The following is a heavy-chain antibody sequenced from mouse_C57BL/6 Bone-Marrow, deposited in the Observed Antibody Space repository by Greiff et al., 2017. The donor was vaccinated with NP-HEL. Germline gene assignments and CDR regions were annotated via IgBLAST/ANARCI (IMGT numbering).Heavy chain of an antibody. V-gene: IGHV5-9-1*02. Sequence: EVQGVESGEGLVKPGGSLKLSCAASGFTFSSYAMSWVRQTPEKRLEWVAYISSGGDYIYYADTVKGRVTISRDNARNTLYLQMSSLKSEDTSMYYCTRDRDGSSNWYFDVWGTGTTVTVSS. CDR2: ISSGGDYI. J-gene: IGHJ1*03. CDR3: TRDRDGSSNWYFDV. CDR1: GFTFSSYA. D-gene: IGHD1-1*01.